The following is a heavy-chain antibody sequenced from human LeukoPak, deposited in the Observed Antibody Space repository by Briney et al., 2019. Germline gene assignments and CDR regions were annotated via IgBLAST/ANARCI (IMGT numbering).Heavy chain of an antibody. CDR2: VNPNSGGT. Sequence: ASMKLSCKASGFTFTGYYIHWVRQAPGQGLEWMGWVNPNSGGTNYAQKFQDRVTMTRDTSISTAYMELSRLRSDDTAMYFCARAYTGFEAFDYWGQGTLVTVSS. CDR1: GFTFTGYY. D-gene: IGHD5-12*01. J-gene: IGHJ4*02. V-gene: IGHV1-2*02. CDR3: ARAYTGFEAFDY.